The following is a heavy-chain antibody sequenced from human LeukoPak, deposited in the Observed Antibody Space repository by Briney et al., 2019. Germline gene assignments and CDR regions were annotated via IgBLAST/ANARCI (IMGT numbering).Heavy chain of an antibody. D-gene: IGHD2-15*01. CDR1: GASFSSYY. J-gene: IGHJ4*02. CDR2: INHSGST. Sequence: SETLSLTCGVYGASFSSYYWSWIRQPPGKGLEWIGEINHSGSTNYNPSLKSRVTISVDTSKKQFSLNLSSVTAADTAVYYCAREKACSGGSCYIDYWGQRTLVTVSS. V-gene: IGHV4-34*01. CDR3: AREKACSGGSCYIDY.